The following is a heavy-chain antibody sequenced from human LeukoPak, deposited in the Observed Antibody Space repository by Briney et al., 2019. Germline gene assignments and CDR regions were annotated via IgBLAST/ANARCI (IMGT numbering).Heavy chain of an antibody. CDR3: ASTPPRYLGYFDY. CDR2: LYSSGTT. CDR1: GVTVSSNY. Sequence: PGGSLRLSCAASGVTVSSNYMSWVRQAPGKGLEWVSLLYSSGTTHYAGSVKGRFTISRDNSKNTLYFQMNSLRAEDTAVYYCASTPPRYLGYFDYWGQGTLVTVSS. J-gene: IGHJ4*02. V-gene: IGHV3-53*01. D-gene: IGHD3-9*01.